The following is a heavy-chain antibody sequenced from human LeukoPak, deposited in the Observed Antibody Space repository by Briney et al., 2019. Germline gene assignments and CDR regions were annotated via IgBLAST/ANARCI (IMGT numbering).Heavy chain of an antibody. CDR3: ARDTYYYDSSGYPNNWFDP. Sequence: PSQTLSLTCTVSGGSISSGDYYWSWIRQPPGKGLEWIGYIYYSGSTYYNPSLKSRVTISVDTSKNQFSLKLSSVTAADTAVYCCARDTYYYDSSGYPNNWFDPWGQGTLVTVSS. D-gene: IGHD3-22*01. J-gene: IGHJ5*02. V-gene: IGHV4-30-4*01. CDR1: GGSISSGDYY. CDR2: IYYSGST.